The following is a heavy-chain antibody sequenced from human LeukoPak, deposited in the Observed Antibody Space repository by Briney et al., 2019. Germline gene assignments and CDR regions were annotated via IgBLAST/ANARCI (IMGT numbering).Heavy chain of an antibody. CDR3: AKIFGSGSYNTPPAGY. CDR2: ISASGYAT. V-gene: IGHV3-23*01. CDR1: GLTFGSSA. D-gene: IGHD3-10*01. Sequence: GGSLRLSCAASGLTFGSSAMSWVRQAPGKGLEWVSAISASGYATYYADSVKGRFTISRDNSKNTLFLQMNGLRAEDTAVFYCAKIFGSGSYNTPPAGYWGQGTLVTVSS. J-gene: IGHJ4*02.